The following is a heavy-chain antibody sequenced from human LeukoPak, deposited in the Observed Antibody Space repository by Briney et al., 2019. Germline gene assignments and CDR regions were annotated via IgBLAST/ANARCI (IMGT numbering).Heavy chain of an antibody. D-gene: IGHD2-21*02. CDR3: ARDLGDSRDH. V-gene: IGHV4-31*03. Sequence: SQTLSLTCTVSGAPISRSGVYWSWIRQHPGKGLEWIGYISASGSTYYNPSLRSRITISVDTSKNQFSLQLRSVTAADTAVYYCARDLGDSRDHWGQGTLVTVSS. CDR2: ISASGST. CDR1: GAPISRSGVY. J-gene: IGHJ4*02.